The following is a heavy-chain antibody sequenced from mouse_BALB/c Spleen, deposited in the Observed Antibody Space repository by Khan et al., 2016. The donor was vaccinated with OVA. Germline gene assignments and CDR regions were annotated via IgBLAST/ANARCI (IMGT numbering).Heavy chain of an antibody. CDR1: GYSITSYYA. Sequence: EVQLVESGPGLVKPSQSLSLTCTVTGYSITSYYAWNWIRHFPGNKLELMGFLSYSGSTSYTPSLKSRISITRDTSNNQFFLQLNSVTTEDTATYYCARWDYDAPNYWGQGTTLTVSS. V-gene: IGHV3-2*02. CDR2: LSYSGST. CDR3: ARWDYDAPNY. J-gene: IGHJ2*01. D-gene: IGHD2-4*01.